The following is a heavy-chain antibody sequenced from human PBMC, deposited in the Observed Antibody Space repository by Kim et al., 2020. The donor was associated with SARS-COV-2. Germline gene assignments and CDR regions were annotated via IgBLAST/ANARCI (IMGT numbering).Heavy chain of an antibody. V-gene: IGHV4-39*01. CDR3: ARFTYYDSRGSY. CDR2: IYYSGST. CDR1: GGSISSSSYY. Sequence: SETLSLTCTVSGGSISSSSYYWGWIRQPPGKGLEWIGSIYYSGSTYYNPSLKSRVTISVDTSKNQFSLKLSSVTAADTAVYYCARFTYYDSRGSYWGQGTLVTVSS. J-gene: IGHJ4*02. D-gene: IGHD3-22*01.